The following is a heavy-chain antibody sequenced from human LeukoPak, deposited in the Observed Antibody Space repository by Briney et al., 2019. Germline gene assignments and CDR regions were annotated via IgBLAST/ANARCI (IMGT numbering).Heavy chain of an antibody. CDR1: GGSFSGYY. D-gene: IGHD6-25*01. CDR3: TRWSAAVPKMFDP. J-gene: IGHJ5*02. CDR2: INHSGST. Sequence: SETLSLTCAVYGGSFSGYYWSWIRQPPGKGLEWIGEINHSGSTNYNPSLKSRVTISVDTSKNQFSLKLSSVTAADTAVYYCTRWSAAVPKMFDPWGQGTPVTVSS. V-gene: IGHV4-34*01.